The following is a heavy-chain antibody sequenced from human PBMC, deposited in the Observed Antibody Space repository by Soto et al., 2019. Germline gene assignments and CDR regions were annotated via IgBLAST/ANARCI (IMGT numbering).Heavy chain of an antibody. CDR3: ARVSTTGPHWFDP. D-gene: IGHD1-1*01. Sequence: SATLSLTRAVSGGATNSGAYYWGGVRQPPGKGLEWIGYISHKGNSYNNPSLKSRVTISLETSKNQFSLNLTSVTAADTAVYYCARVSTTGPHWFDPWGQGTPVTVSS. CDR2: ISHKGNS. CDR1: GGATNSGAYY. V-gene: IGHV4-31*11. J-gene: IGHJ5*02.